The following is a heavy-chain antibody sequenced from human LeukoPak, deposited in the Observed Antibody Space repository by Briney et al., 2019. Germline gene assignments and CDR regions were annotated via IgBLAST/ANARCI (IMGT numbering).Heavy chain of an antibody. V-gene: IGHV3-23*01. Sequence: PGGSLRLSCAASGFTFSSYAMSWVRQAPGKGLEWVSAISGSGGSTYYAGSVKGRFTISRDNSKNTLYLQMNSLRAEDTAVYYCAKDHDTVTTSFAFDYWGQGTLVTVSS. CDR2: ISGSGGST. CDR3: AKDHDTVTTSFAFDY. CDR1: GFTFSSYA. J-gene: IGHJ4*02. D-gene: IGHD4-17*01.